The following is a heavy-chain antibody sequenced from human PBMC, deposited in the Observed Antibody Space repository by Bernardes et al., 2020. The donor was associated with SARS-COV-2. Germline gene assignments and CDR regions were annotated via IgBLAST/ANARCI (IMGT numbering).Heavy chain of an antibody. CDR1: GYTFTDYY. Sequence: ASVKVSCKASGYTFTDYYIHWVRQAPGQGLEWMGWISPKRGGTNYAQKFQGRVTMTRDTSGSTIDMELTSLTPDDTAVYYCARGLRLPSCGGDCPLGSWAQGTLVTVSS. V-gene: IGHV1-2*02. CDR2: ISPKRGGT. J-gene: IGHJ4*02. D-gene: IGHD2-21*01. CDR3: ARGLRLPSCGGDCPLGS.